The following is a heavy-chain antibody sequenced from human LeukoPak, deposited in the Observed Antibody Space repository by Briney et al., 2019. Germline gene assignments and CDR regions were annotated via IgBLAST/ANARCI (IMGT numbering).Heavy chain of an antibody. J-gene: IGHJ4*02. CDR3: AKDGRRRWFSGAAANFDY. CDR2: IWYDGSNK. D-gene: IGHD6-13*01. Sequence: GRSLRLSCAASGFTFSSYGMHWVRQAPGKGLEWVAVIWYDGSNKYYADSVKGRFTISRGNSKNTLYLQMNSLRAEDTAVYYCAKDGRRRWFSGAAANFDYWGQGTLVTVSS. CDR1: GFTFSSYG. V-gene: IGHV3-33*06.